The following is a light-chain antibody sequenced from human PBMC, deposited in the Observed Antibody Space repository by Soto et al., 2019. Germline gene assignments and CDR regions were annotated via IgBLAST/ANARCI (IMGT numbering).Light chain of an antibody. CDR1: QSVLYSSNNKNY. CDR3: QQYESTPPT. J-gene: IGKJ2*01. CDR2: WAS. Sequence: DIVMTQSPDSLAVSLGERATINCKPSQSVLYSSNNKNYLAWYQQRPGQPPKLLIYWASTRESVVPDRFSGSGSGTDFTLTITSLQAEDVAVYYCQQYESTPPTFGQGTKLEIK. V-gene: IGKV4-1*01.